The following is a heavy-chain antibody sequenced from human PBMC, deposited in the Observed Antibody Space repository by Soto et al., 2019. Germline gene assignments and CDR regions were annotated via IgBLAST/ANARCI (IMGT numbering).Heavy chain of an antibody. J-gene: IGHJ4*02. CDR2: IKEGGNER. CDR1: GFTFSTYR. Sequence: ESGGGLVQPGGSLRLSCAASGFTFSTYRMTWVRQAPGKGLEWVANIKEGGNERYFADSVKGRFTISRDNAKNSLYLQMNSLRAEDTAVYYCAREWSPPLAVFDYWGQGTLVTVSS. V-gene: IGHV3-7*03. D-gene: IGHD1-26*01. CDR3: AREWSPPLAVFDY.